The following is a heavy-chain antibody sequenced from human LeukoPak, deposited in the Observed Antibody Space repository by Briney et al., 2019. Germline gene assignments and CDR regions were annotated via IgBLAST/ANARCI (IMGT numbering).Heavy chain of an antibody. J-gene: IGHJ4*02. Sequence: SETLSLTCTVSGGSISSDRFYWTWVRQPAGKGLEWIGRIKSSNTNYNPSHKSRVSISLDTSTNQFSLKLSSLTAADTAVYYCARVPDWTYVPDYWGQGTLVTVSS. CDR2: IKSSNT. CDR3: ARVPDWTYVPDY. V-gene: IGHV4-61*02. CDR1: GGSISSDRFY. D-gene: IGHD3-16*01.